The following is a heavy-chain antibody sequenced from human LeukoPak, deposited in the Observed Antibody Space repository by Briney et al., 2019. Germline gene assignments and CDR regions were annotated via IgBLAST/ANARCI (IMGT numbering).Heavy chain of an antibody. Sequence: QTGGSLGLSCAASGFTFSTSAMSWVRQAPGKGPERVSSISTTVGNTYYADSVKGRFTISRDNSNNTLYLQMNSLTAEDTAVYYCTKRAEFGGFDPWGQGTLVTVSS. J-gene: IGHJ5*02. CDR2: ISTTVGNT. CDR3: TKRAEFGGFDP. CDR1: GFTFSTSA. V-gene: IGHV3-23*01. D-gene: IGHD3-10*01.